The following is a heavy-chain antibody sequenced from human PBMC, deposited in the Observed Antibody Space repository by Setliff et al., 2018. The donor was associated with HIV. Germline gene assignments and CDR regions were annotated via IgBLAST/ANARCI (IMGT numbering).Heavy chain of an antibody. CDR2: INPKSGGT. J-gene: IGHJ3*02. CDR1: GYTFTGYY. Sequence: SCKASGYTFTGYYMHRVRQAPGQGPEWLGRINPKSGGTRYAQKFQGRVSMTRDTAISTAYMELSRLRSDDSAVYYCARLPFITIFGVLNGDDGFDIWGQGTMVTVSS. D-gene: IGHD3-3*01. CDR3: ARLPFITIFGVLNGDDGFDI. V-gene: IGHV1-2*06.